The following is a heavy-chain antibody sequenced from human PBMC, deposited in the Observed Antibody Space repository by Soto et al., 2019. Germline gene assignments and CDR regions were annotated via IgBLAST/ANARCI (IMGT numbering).Heavy chain of an antibody. CDR3: ARDLYGSGSYYTPYNWFDP. J-gene: IGHJ5*02. Sequence: QVQLVQSGAEVKKPGASVKVSCKASGYTFTGYYRHWVRQAPGKGLEWMGWINPNSGGTNYAQKFQGRGTMTRDTAISAAYMELSRLRSDDTAVYYCARDLYGSGSYYTPYNWFDPWGQGTLVTVAS. V-gene: IGHV1-2*02. CDR2: INPNSGGT. CDR1: GYTFTGYY. D-gene: IGHD3-10*01.